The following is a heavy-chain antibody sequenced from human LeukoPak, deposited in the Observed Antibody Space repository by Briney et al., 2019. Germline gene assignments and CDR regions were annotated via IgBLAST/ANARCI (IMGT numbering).Heavy chain of an antibody. CDR3: AESPGGYYFDY. CDR1: GGSISSYY. J-gene: IGHJ4*02. Sequence: PSETLSLTCTVSGGSISSYYWSWVRQPPGKGLGWNGYIYYSGSTNYNPSLKSRVTISVDTSKNQFSLKLSSVTAADTAVYYCAESPGGYYFDYWGQGTLVTVSS. CDR2: IYYSGST. V-gene: IGHV4-59*01. D-gene: IGHD1-26*01.